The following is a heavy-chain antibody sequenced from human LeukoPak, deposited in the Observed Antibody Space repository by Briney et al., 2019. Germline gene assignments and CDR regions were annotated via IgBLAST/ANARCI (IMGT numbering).Heavy chain of an antibody. V-gene: IGHV1-2*02. J-gene: IGHJ5*02. Sequence: ASVKVSCKASGYSFTGYYMHWVRQAPGQGLEWMGWINVNNGDTNYAQKFQGRVTVTRDTSISTAYMEPSRLRSDDTAVYYCARDWDPITGTTRWFDPWGQGTLVTVSS. CDR2: INVNNGDT. CDR3: ARDWDPITGTTRWFDP. CDR1: GYSFTGYY. D-gene: IGHD1-7*01.